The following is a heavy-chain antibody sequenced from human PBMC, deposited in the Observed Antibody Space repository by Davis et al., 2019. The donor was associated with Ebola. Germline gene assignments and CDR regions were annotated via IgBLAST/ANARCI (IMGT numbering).Heavy chain of an antibody. CDR3: ARDSSGADYYYYGMDV. D-gene: IGHD1-26*01. V-gene: IGHV1-18*04. CDR2: TSSYNGNT. J-gene: IGHJ6*04. CDR1: GYTFMNHG. Sequence: AASVKVSCKASGYTFMNHGISWVRQAPGQGLEWMGWTSSYNGNTYYAQKLQDRVTMITDTSTSTAYMELRSLGSDETAVYYCARDSSGADYYYYGMDVWGKGTTVTVSS.